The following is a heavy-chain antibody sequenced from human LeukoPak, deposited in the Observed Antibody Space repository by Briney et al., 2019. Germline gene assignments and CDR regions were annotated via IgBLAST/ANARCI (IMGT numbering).Heavy chain of an antibody. J-gene: IGHJ4*02. Sequence: PSETLSLTCTVSGGSISSYYWSWIRQPAGKGLEWIGRIYTSGSTNYNPSLKSRVTMSVDTSKNQFSLKLSSVTAADTAVYYCARGAGYYDILTGYIRGYFFDYWGQGILVTVSS. D-gene: IGHD3-9*01. V-gene: IGHV4-4*07. CDR1: GGSISSYY. CDR3: ARGAGYYDILTGYIRGYFFDY. CDR2: IYTSGST.